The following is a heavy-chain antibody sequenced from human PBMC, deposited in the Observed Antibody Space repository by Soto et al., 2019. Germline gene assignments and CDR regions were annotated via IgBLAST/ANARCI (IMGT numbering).Heavy chain of an antibody. CDR1: GFTFSSYE. CDR2: ISSSGSTI. Sequence: PGGSLRLSCAASGFTFSSYEMNWVRQAPGKGLEWVSYISSSGSTIYYADSVKGRFTISRDNAKNSLYLQMNSLRAEDTAVYYCVRVGRLVIPATSYFDYWGQGTLVTVSS. D-gene: IGHD3-9*01. J-gene: IGHJ4*02. CDR3: VRVGRLVIPATSYFDY. V-gene: IGHV3-48*03.